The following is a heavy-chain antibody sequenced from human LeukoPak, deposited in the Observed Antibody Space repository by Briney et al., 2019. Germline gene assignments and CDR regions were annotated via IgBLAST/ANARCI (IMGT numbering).Heavy chain of an antibody. D-gene: IGHD3-22*01. CDR1: GFIFSNYG. V-gene: IGHV3-33*01. J-gene: IGHJ4*02. CDR2: IWHDGSQK. Sequence: GRSLRLSCAASGFIFSNYGMHWVRQAPGRGLEWVAVIWHDGSQKYYADSVKGRVTISRDNSRKTLYLQLNNLRAEDTAVYYCARVVAYDSTGYYLYYFDYWGQGTLVTVAA. CDR3: ARVVAYDSTGYYLYYFDY.